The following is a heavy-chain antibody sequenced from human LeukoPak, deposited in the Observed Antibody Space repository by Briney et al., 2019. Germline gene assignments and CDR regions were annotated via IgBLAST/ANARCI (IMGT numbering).Heavy chain of an antibody. Sequence: SETXXLXXTVSGGSISSXXWSWIRXPPGKGXXXVXYIYYSGSTNYNPSLKSRVTISVDTSKNQFSLKLSSVTAADTAVYYCARVRITMVRGVIPLTRFDYWGQGTLVTVSS. D-gene: IGHD3-10*01. J-gene: IGHJ4*02. CDR3: ARVRITMVRGVIPLTRFDY. CDR2: IYYSGST. CDR1: GGSISSXX. V-gene: IGHV4-59*01.